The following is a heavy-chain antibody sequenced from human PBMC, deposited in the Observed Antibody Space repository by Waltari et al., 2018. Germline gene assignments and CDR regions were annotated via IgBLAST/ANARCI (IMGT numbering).Heavy chain of an antibody. CDR3: AKVRGVIPDY. CDR2: IRYDGSNK. D-gene: IGHD3-10*01. V-gene: IGHV3-30*02. J-gene: IGHJ4*02. CDR1: GFTFSSSG. Sequence: QVQLVESGGGVVQPGGSLRPSCAASGFTFSSSGMNWVRQAPGKGLEWVAFIRYDGSNKYYADSVKGRFTISRDNSKNTLYLQMNSLRAEDTAVYYCAKVRGVIPDYWGQGTLVTVSS.